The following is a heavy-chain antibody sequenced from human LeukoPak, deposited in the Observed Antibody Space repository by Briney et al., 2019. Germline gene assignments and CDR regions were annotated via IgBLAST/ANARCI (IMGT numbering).Heavy chain of an antibody. D-gene: IGHD3-22*01. CDR3: ARSAPNIYDSSGYYSYFQD. CDR1: GFTFITYS. J-gene: IGHJ1*01. V-gene: IGHV3-21*01. CDR2: ISSITSSYI. Sequence: GGSLRLSCAASGFTFITYSMTWVRQAPGKGLEWVSSISSITSSYIHYADSVKGRFTISRDDAKNSLYLQMNSLRAEDTAMYYCARSAPNIYDSSGYYSYFQDWGQGTLVTVSS.